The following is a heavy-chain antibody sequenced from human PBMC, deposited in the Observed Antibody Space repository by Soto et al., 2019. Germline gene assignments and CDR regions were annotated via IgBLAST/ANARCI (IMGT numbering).Heavy chain of an antibody. J-gene: IGHJ4*02. CDR2: ISGTSETI. D-gene: IGHD2-2*03. CDR3: ATGYCRSDNCHFTH. V-gene: IGHV3-48*02. Sequence: DVQLVESGGGLVKPGGSLRLSCAASGFNFHTYTMTWVRQAPGKGLEWVSYISGTSETIFYADSVKGRFTISRDNAKNSLCLQMNSLRDEETAVYYCATGYCRSDNCHFTHWGQGTLVTVSS. CDR1: GFNFHTYT.